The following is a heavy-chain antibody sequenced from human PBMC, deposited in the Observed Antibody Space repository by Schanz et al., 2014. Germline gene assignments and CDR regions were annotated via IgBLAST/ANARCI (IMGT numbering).Heavy chain of an antibody. V-gene: IGHV3-30*03. CDR3: GRDYSGGALDY. J-gene: IGHJ4*02. CDR1: GFTFSNYD. Sequence: QVQLLESGGGVVQPGGSLRLSCAASGFTFSNYDMHWVRQAPGKGLEWVTIISHDGSIQYGADSVKGRFTLSRDNSKNTMDLQMNSLRPEDTAVYYCGRDYSGGALDYWGQGTLVTVSS. CDR2: ISHDGSIQ. D-gene: IGHD6-19*01.